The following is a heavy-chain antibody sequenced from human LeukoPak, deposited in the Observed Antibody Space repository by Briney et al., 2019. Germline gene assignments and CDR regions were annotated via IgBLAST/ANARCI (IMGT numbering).Heavy chain of an antibody. CDR1: GFTFSSYG. Sequence: GGSLRLSCAASGFTFSSYGMHWVRQAPGKGLEWVAFIRYDGSNKYYADSVKGRFTISRNNSKNTLYLQMNSLRAEDTAVYYCAKAGTYYDFSSGYKPGDYWGQGTLVTVSS. CDR3: AKAGTYYDFSSGYKPGDY. J-gene: IGHJ4*02. D-gene: IGHD3-3*01. V-gene: IGHV3-30*02. CDR2: IRYDGSNK.